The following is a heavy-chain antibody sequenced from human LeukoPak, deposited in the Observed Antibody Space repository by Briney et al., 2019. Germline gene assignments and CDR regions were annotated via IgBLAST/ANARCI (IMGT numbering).Heavy chain of an antibody. D-gene: IGHD2-15*01. V-gene: IGHV4-59*01. J-gene: IGHJ4*02. CDR3: ARGVRSGGSCYYFDY. CDR2: IYYSGST. Sequence: SETLSLTCTVSGGSISSYYWSWIRPPPGKGLEWIGYIYYSGSTNYNPSLKSRVTISVDTTKNQFSLKLSSVTAADTAVYYCARGVRSGGSCYYFDYWGQGTLVTVSS. CDR1: GGSISSYY.